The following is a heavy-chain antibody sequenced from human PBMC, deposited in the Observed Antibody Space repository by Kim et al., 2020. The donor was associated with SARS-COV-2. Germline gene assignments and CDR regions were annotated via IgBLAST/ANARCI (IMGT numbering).Heavy chain of an antibody. J-gene: IGHJ5*02. CDR3: ARGGYSYGTGGYNWFDP. D-gene: IGHD5-18*01. V-gene: IGHV4-34*01. Sequence: SETLSLTCAVYGGSFSGYYWSWIRQPPGKGLEWIGEINHSGSTNYNPSLKSRVTISVDTSKNQFSLKLSSVTAADTAVYYCARGGYSYGTGGYNWFDPWGQGTLVTVSS. CDR2: INHSGST. CDR1: GGSFSGYY.